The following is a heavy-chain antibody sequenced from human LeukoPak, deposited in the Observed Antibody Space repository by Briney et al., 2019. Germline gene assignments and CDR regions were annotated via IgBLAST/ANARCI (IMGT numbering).Heavy chain of an antibody. Sequence: SETLSLTCTVSGGSISSYYWSWIRQPPGKGLEWIGYIYYSGSTNYNPSLKSRVTISVDTSKNQFSLKPSSVTAADTAVYYCASGIQLWLPQFDYWGQGTLVTVSS. CDR3: ASGIQLWLPQFDY. CDR1: GGSISSYY. CDR2: IYYSGST. J-gene: IGHJ4*02. D-gene: IGHD5-18*01. V-gene: IGHV4-59*01.